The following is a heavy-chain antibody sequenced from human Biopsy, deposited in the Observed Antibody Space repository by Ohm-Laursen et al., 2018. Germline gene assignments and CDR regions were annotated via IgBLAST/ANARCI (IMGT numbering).Heavy chain of an antibody. CDR3: ASVVLGPTNDAFDL. Sequence: SETLSLTYNVSGGDINNYYWSWIRQPAGKGLEWIGRIYPGGSTNYNPSLKSRVTMSVDTSKKQLSLRLRSVTAADTAMYYCASVVLGPTNDAFDLWGQGTMVVASS. J-gene: IGHJ3*01. CDR1: GGDINNYY. V-gene: IGHV4-4*07. CDR2: IYPGGST. D-gene: IGHD3-22*01.